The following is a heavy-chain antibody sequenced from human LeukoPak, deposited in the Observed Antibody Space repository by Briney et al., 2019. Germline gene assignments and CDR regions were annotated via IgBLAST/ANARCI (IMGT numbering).Heavy chain of an antibody. J-gene: IGHJ4*02. V-gene: IGHV4-59*01. CDR1: GRSIRSYY. CDR3: ARAVVVPAAMPYYFDY. D-gene: IGHD2-2*01. CDR2: IYYSGST. Sequence: SETLSLICAVSGRSIRSYYWSWIRQPLGKGLEWIGYIYYSGSTNYSPSLKSRVTISVDTSKNQFSLKQSSVTAADTAVYYCARAVVVPAAMPYYFDYWGQGTLVTVSS.